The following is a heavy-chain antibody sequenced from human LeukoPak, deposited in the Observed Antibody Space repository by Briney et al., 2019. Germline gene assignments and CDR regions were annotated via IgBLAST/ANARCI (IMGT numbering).Heavy chain of an antibody. CDR1: GFIFTDYW. J-gene: IGHJ4*02. Sequence: PGGSLRLSCTASGFIFTDYWMYWVRQAPGRGLAWVANIKEDGSEKNYVDSVKGRFTISRDNAKNSLYLQMNSLRAEDTAVYYCARGYKTYFDYWGQGTLVTVSS. CDR3: ARGYKTYFDY. V-gene: IGHV3-7*01. CDR2: IKEDGSEK. D-gene: IGHD5-24*01.